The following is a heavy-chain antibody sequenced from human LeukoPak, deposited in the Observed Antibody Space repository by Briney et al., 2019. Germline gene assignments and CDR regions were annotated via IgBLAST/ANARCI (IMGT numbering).Heavy chain of an antibody. D-gene: IGHD6-19*01. CDR1: GGSISGYY. V-gene: IGHV4-4*07. J-gene: IGHJ5*02. CDR3: AREGYSSEIDP. Sequence: SETLSLTCTVSGGSISGYYWSWIRQPAGKGLEWIGRIYSSGSINYNPSLKSRVIMSVDTSKNQFSLKLNSVTAADTAVYYCAREGYSSEIDPWGQGTLVTVSS. CDR2: IYSSGSI.